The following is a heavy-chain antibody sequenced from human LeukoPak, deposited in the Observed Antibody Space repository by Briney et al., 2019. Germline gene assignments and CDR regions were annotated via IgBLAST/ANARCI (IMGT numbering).Heavy chain of an antibody. CDR3: ARDVKYCSSTSCYLRTLSPDAFDI. V-gene: IGHV1-46*01. CDR2: INPSGGST. CDR1: GYTFTGYY. D-gene: IGHD2-2*01. J-gene: IGHJ3*02. Sequence: ASVKVSCKASGYTFTGYYMHWVRQAPGQGLEWMGIINPSGGSTSYAQKFQGRVTMTRDTSTSTVYMELSSLRSEDTAVYYCARDVKYCSSTSCYLRTLSPDAFDIWGQGTMVTVSS.